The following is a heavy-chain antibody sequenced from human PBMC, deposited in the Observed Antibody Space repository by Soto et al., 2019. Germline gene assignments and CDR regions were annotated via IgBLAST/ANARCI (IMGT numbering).Heavy chain of an antibody. D-gene: IGHD3-10*01. CDR3: AKDIRAYYYGSGTNRRGYFDY. Sequence: EVQLVESGGGLVQPGRSLRLSCAASGFTFDDYAMHWVRQAPGKGLEWVSGISWNSGSIGYADSVKGRFTISRDNAKNSLYLQMNSLRAEDTALYYCAKDIRAYYYGSGTNRRGYFDYWGQGTLVTVSS. J-gene: IGHJ4*02. CDR1: GFTFDDYA. V-gene: IGHV3-9*01. CDR2: ISWNSGSI.